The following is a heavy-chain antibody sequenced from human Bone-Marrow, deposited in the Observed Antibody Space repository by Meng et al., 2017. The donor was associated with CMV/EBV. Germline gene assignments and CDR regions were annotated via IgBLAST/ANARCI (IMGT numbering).Heavy chain of an antibody. V-gene: IGHV3-23*01. CDR2: ITGSGGST. J-gene: IGHJ4*02. CDR3: AKAFSSSWYREYYDY. D-gene: IGHD6-13*01. CDR1: GFTFSSYA. Sequence: GESLKISCAASGFTFSSYAMSWVRQAPGKGLEWVSAITGSGGSTYHADSVKGRFTISRDNSKNTLYLQLNSLRAEDTAVYYCAKAFSSSWYREYYDYWGQGTLVTVYS.